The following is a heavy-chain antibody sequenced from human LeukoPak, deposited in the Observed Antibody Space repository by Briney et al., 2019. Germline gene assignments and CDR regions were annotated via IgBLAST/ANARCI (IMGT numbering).Heavy chain of an antibody. CDR2: INSDGSIT. D-gene: IGHD5-18*01. V-gene: IGHV3-74*01. J-gene: IGHJ6*02. CDR1: GLAFSAYK. CDR3: ARDAVDTANAV. Sequence: GGSLRLSCAASGLAFSAYKMHWVRQAPGKGLVWVSHINSDGSITSYADSVKGRFTISRDNAKNTLYLQMNSLRAEDTAVYYCARDAVDTANAVWGQGTTVTVSS.